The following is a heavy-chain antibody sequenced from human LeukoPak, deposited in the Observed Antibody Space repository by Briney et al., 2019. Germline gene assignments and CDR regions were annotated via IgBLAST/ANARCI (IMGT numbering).Heavy chain of an antibody. J-gene: IGHJ4*02. V-gene: IGHV4-59*08. CDR2: IYYSGST. Sequence: SETLSLTCTVSGGSISSYYWSWIRQPPGKGLEWIGYIYYSGSTNYNPSLKSRVTISVDTSKIQFYLKLSSVTAADTAVYYCARHFSCSSTSCYAPPSYWGQGTLVTVSS. D-gene: IGHD2-2*01. CDR3: ARHFSCSSTSCYAPPSY. CDR1: GGSISSYY.